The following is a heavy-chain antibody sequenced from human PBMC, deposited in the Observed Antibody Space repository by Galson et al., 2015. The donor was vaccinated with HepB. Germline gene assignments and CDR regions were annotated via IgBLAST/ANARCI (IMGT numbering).Heavy chain of an antibody. CDR1: GFTFSSYV. CDR3: ATGDRTSCYSPYYYYYGMDV. CDR2: ISYDGSNK. Sequence: SLRLSCAASGFTFSSYVMHWVRQAPGKGLEWVAVISYDGSNKYYADSVKGRFTISRDNSKNTLYLQMNSLRAEDTAVYYCATGDRTSCYSPYYYYYGMDVWGQGTTVTVSS. D-gene: IGHD2-2*01. J-gene: IGHJ6*02. V-gene: IGHV3-30-3*01.